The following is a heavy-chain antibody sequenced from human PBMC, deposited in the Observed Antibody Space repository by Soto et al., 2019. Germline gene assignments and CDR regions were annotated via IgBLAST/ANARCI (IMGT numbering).Heavy chain of an antibody. J-gene: IGHJ4*02. V-gene: IGHV3-30*18. CDR1: GFTFSSYG. CDR2: ISYDGSNK. CDR3: AKDARIVVVTAPYDC. Sequence: QVQLVESGGGVVQPGRSLRLSCAASGFTFSSYGMHWVRQAPGKGLEWVAVISYDGSNKYYADSVKGRFTISRDNSKNTLYLKMNSQRAEVTAVYYCAKDARIVVVTAPYDCWGQGTLVTVSS. D-gene: IGHD2-21*02.